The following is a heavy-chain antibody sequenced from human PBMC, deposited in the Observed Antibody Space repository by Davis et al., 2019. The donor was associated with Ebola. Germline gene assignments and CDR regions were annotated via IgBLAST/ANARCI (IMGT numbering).Heavy chain of an antibody. J-gene: IGHJ2*01. Sequence: GESLKISCAASGFTFSSYNMNWVRQAPGKGLEWVSYISSSSSTIYYADSVKGRFTVSRDNAKNSLYLQMNSLRAEDTAVYYCVRDPALVVTGGGWFFGLWGRGTLVTVSS. CDR3: VRDPALVVTGGGWFFGL. V-gene: IGHV3-48*04. CDR2: ISSSSSTI. D-gene: IGHD2-21*02. CDR1: GFTFSSYN.